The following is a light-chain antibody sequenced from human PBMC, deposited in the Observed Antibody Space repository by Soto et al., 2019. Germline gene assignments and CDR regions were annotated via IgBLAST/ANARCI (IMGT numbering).Light chain of an antibody. V-gene: IGLV2-14*01. CDR3: SSYTTAFFYV. CDR1: SSDIGAFNY. CDR2: GVT. Sequence: QCALTQPASVSGSPGQSITISCTGSSSDIGAFNYVAWYQQHPGKAPKLIIHGVTNRPSGVSSRFSGSKSDYTASLTISGLQAEDEADYYCSSYTTAFFYVFGTGTKVTVL. J-gene: IGLJ1*01.